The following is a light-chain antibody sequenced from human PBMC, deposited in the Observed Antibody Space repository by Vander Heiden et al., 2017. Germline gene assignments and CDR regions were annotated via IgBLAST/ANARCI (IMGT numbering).Light chain of an antibody. CDR1: SSDVGVYNY. CDR3: CSYAGSYTLV. J-gene: IGLJ2*01. CDR2: DVS. Sequence: QSALTQPRSASGAPGQSVTISCTGTSSDVGVYNYVSWYQQHPGKAPKLMIYDVSKRPSGVPDRFSGSKSGNTASLTISGPQAEDEADYYCCSYAGSYTLVFGGGTKLTVL. V-gene: IGLV2-11*01.